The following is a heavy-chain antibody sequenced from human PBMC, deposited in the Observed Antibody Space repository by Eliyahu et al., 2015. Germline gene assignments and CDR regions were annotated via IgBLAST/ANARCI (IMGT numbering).Heavy chain of an antibody. Sequence: QVQLXESGGGVVQPGRSLRLSXAVXGFXFSSYGMHWVRQAPGKGXEWVAVISDDGSNKYYADSVKGRFTISRDNSKNTLYLQMITLRAEDTAVYYCAKDGTAYYYGMDVWGQGTTVTVSS. CDR2: ISDDGSNK. CDR3: AKDGTAYYYGMDV. D-gene: IGHD2-21*02. J-gene: IGHJ6*02. CDR1: GFXFSSYG. V-gene: IGHV3-30*18.